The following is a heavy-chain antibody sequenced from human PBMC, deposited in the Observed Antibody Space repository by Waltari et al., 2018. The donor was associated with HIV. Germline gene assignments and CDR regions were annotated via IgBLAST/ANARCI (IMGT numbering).Heavy chain of an antibody. Sequence: EVQLVESGGGLVKPGGSLRLSCAASGFTFSNAWMSWVRQAPGKGLEWVGRIKSKTDGGTTDYAAPVKGRFTISRDDSKNTLYLQMNSLKTEDTAVYYCTTDAHEGQPPMPAWGQGTLVTVSS. CDR2: IKSKTDGGTT. D-gene: IGHD2-2*01. CDR1: GFTFSNAW. V-gene: IGHV3-15*01. J-gene: IGHJ5*02. CDR3: TTDAHEGQPPMPA.